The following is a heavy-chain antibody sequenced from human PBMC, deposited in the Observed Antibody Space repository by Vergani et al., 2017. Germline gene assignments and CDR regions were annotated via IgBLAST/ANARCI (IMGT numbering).Heavy chain of an antibody. Sequence: QVQLVESGGGLVKPGGSLRLSCAASGFTFSDYYMSWIRQAPGKGLEWVSYISSSSSYTNYADSVKGRFTISRDNAKNSLYLQMNSLRAEDTAVYYCAKSRIGVCSGGSCYLSDYWGQGTLVTVSS. D-gene: IGHD2-15*01. CDR1: GFTFSDYY. V-gene: IGHV3-11*05. CDR3: AKSRIGVCSGGSCYLSDY. J-gene: IGHJ4*02. CDR2: ISSSSSYT.